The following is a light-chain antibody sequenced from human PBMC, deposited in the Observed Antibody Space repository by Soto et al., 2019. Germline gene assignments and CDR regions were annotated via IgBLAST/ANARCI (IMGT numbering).Light chain of an antibody. CDR2: DAS. CDR1: QSISTSY. CDR3: QQRGNWPPTWT. Sequence: EIVLTLSPVTLSLSPGERATLSCRASQSISTSYLAWYQQKPGQAPRLLIYDASIRATGIPARFSGSWSGTDFTLTINGLEPEDSAVYYCQQRGNWPPTWTFGQGTKVDIK. V-gene: IGKV3D-20*02. J-gene: IGKJ1*01.